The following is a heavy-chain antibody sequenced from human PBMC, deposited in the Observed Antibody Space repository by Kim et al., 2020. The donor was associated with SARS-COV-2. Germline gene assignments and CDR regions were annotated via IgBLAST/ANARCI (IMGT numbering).Heavy chain of an antibody. D-gene: IGHD2-21*02. CDR3: ARGGGGDCYSCVGIDI. CDR2: MHHSGSA. Sequence: SETLSLTCTVSGDSIKSYFWSWIRQPPGKGLEWIGYMHHSGSANYNPSLKSRVTISLDETKNQFSLNLSSVTAADTAVYYCARGGGGDCYSCVGIDIWGQGTMVTVSS. V-gene: IGHV4-59*01. CDR1: GDSIKSYF. J-gene: IGHJ3*02.